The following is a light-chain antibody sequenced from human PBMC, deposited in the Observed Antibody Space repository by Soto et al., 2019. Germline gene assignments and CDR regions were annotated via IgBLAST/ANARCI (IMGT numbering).Light chain of an antibody. V-gene: IGKV4-1*01. CDR1: QTVLFSSKNKNY. CDR2: WAS. Sequence: IVMTQSPDSLAVSLGERATINCKSSQTVLFSSKNKNYLAWYQQKSGQPPKLLIYWASIRESGVPDRFSGXXSGTDFTLTISSLQAEDVAVYYCQQYYSTPLTFGGGTKVEMK. CDR3: QQYYSTPLT. J-gene: IGKJ4*01.